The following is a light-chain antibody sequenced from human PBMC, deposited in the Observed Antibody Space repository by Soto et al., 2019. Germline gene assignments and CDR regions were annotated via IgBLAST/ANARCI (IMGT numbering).Light chain of an antibody. V-gene: IGLV2-14*03. CDR2: DVS. Sequence: QSALTQPASVSGSPGQSITISCTGPSSDVGGYNYVSWYQQHPGKAPKLMIYDVSDRPSGVSNRFSGSKSGNTASLTISGLQAEDEAYYYCSSYTSSSSHWVFGGGTKVTVL. CDR3: SSYTSSSSHWV. J-gene: IGLJ3*02. CDR1: SSDVGGYNY.